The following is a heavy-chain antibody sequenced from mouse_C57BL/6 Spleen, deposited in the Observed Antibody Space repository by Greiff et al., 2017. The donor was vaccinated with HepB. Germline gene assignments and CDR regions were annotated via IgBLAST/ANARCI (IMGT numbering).Heavy chain of an antibody. V-gene: IGHV1-52*01. Sequence: QVQLQQPGAELVRPGSSVKLSCKASGYTFTSYWMHWVKQRPIQGLEWIGNIDPSDSETHYNQKFKDKATLTVDKSSSTAYMQLSSLTSEDSAVYYCARGTYGNSAWFAYWGQGTLVTVSA. D-gene: IGHD2-1*01. CDR3: ARGTYGNSAWFAY. CDR2: IDPSDSET. CDR1: GYTFTSYW. J-gene: IGHJ3*01.